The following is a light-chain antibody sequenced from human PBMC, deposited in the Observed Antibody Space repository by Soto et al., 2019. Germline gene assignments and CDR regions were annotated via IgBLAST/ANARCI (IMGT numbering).Light chain of an antibody. J-gene: IGLJ3*02. Sequence: QSALTQPASVSGSPGQSITISCTGTSSDVGAYKYVSWYQQHPGKAPKLMIYDVSNRPSGVSNRFSGSKSGNTASLTISGLQAEDEADYFCSSYTSSNTLVFGGGTKVTVL. CDR1: SSDVGAYKY. CDR2: DVS. CDR3: SSYTSSNTLV. V-gene: IGLV2-14*03.